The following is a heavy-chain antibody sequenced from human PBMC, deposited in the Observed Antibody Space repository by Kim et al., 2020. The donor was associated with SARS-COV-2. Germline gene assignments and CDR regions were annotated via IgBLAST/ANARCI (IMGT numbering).Heavy chain of an antibody. D-gene: IGHD5-12*01. CDR3: AREDYSGYDGFDY. J-gene: IGHJ4*02. V-gene: IGHV3-7*03. CDR2: IKQDGSEK. Sequence: GGSLRLSCAASGFTFSSYWMSWVRQAPGKGLEWVANIKQDGSEKYYVDSVKGRFTISRDNAKNSLYLQMNSLRAEDTAVYYCAREDYSGYDGFDYWGQGTLVTVSS. CDR1: GFTFSSYW.